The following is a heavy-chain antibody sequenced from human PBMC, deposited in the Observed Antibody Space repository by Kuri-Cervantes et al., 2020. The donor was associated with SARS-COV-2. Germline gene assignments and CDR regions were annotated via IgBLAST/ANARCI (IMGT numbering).Heavy chain of an antibody. D-gene: IGHD3-3*01. Sequence: GESLKISCAASGFTFSSYWMSWVRQASGKGLEWVANIKQDGSEKYYVDSVKGRFTISRDNAKNSLYLQMNSLRAEDTAVYYCARDNYDLWSGYRNYYFDYWGQGTLVTVSS. CDR2: IKQDGSEK. CDR1: GFTFSSYW. CDR3: ARDNYDLWSGYRNYYFDY. J-gene: IGHJ4*02. V-gene: IGHV3-7*01.